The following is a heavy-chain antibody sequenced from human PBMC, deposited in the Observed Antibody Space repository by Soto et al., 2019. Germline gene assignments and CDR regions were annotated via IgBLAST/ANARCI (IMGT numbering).Heavy chain of an antibody. J-gene: IGHJ6*02. CDR2: TYYRSKWDN. Sequence: SQTLSLTCAIPGDSVSINSAAWNWIRQSPSRGLEWLWKTYYRSKWDNDNAESVLSRITISPDTSQNLFSLQLSSVNPEETAVYFCARERDTAMVNFMDVWGQGTTVTVSS. D-gene: IGHD5-18*01. V-gene: IGHV6-1*01. CDR1: GDSVSINSAA. CDR3: ARERDTAMVNFMDV.